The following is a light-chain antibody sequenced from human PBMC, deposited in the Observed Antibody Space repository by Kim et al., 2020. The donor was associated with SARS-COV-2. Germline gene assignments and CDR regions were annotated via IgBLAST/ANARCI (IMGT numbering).Light chain of an antibody. CDR3: QQYGSSEIT. CDR2: DTS. CDR1: QIVSSNY. Sequence: EIVLTQSPGTLSLSPGERATLSCRASQIVSSNYLAWYQQKPGQSPRLFIYDTSTRATGIPDRFTGSGSGTDFTLTISRVDPDDFAVYYCQQYGSSEITFGQVTRLEIK. J-gene: IGKJ5*01. V-gene: IGKV3-20*01.